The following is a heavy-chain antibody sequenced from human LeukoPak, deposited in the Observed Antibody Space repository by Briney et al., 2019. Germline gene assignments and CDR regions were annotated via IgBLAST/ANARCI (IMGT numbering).Heavy chain of an antibody. CDR2: IYYSGST. J-gene: IGHJ3*02. V-gene: IGHV4-59*01. Sequence: SETLSLTCTVSGASISSYYWSWIRQPPGKGLEWIGYIYYSGSTNYNPSLKSRVTISVDTSKNQFSLKLSSVTAADTAVYYCARGVYDYDSSDYTNAFDIWGQGTMVTVSS. D-gene: IGHD3-22*01. CDR3: ARGVYDYDSSDYTNAFDI. CDR1: GASISSYY.